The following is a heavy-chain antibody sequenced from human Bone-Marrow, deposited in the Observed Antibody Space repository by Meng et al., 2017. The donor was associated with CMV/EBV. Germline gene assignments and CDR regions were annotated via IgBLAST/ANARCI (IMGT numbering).Heavy chain of an antibody. J-gene: IGHJ5*02. Sequence: VSGGSISSSSYDWGWIRQPPGKGLEWIGSIYYSGSTYYNPSLKSRVTISVDTSKNQFSLKLSSVTAADTAVYYCASHPGVVRGVFSPWGQGTLVTVSS. CDR1: GGSISSSSYD. CDR2: IYYSGST. D-gene: IGHD3-10*01. V-gene: IGHV4-39*01. CDR3: ASHPGVVRGVFSP.